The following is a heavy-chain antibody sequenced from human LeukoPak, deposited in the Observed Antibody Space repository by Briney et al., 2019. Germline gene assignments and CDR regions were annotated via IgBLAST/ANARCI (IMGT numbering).Heavy chain of an antibody. CDR2: MNPNSGNT. CDR3: ARGGALYSSSWYGYYYYYMDV. J-gene: IGHJ6*03. V-gene: IGHV1-8*01. CDR1: GYTFTSYD. Sequence: ASVTVSCKATGYTFTSYDINWVRQATGQGLEWMGWMNPNSGNTGYAQKFQGRVTMTRNTSISTAYMELSSLRSEDTAVYYCARGGALYSSSWYGYYYYYMDVWGKGTTVTISS. D-gene: IGHD6-13*01.